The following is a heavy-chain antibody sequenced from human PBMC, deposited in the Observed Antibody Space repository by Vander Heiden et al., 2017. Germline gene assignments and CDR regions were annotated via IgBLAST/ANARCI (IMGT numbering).Heavy chain of an antibody. CDR3: ARADAAYGSGSYYSDDGMDV. CDR2: ISSSSSYI. Sequence: EVQLVESGGGLVKPGGSLILSCAASGFPFRCYSINGVRQATGKGLEWVSSISSSSSYIYYADSVKGRFSISRDKDKNALYLQMNSLRAEDKAVYYCARADAAYGSGSYYSDDGMDVWGQGTTGTVSS. D-gene: IGHD3-10*01. CDR1: GFPFRCYS. V-gene: IGHV3-21*01. J-gene: IGHJ6*02.